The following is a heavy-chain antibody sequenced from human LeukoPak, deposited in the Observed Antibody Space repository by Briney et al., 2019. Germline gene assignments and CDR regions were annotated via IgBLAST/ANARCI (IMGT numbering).Heavy chain of an antibody. J-gene: IGHJ4*02. D-gene: IGHD5-18*01. V-gene: IGHV3-48*04. CDR3: ARDHNYAFDN. CDR2: IGISSGNT. CDR1: GFPFIEYS. Sequence: PGGSLRLSCTASGFPFIEYSMNWVRQAPGKGLEWISYIGISSGNTKYADSVKGRFTISADNAKNSLYLQMNSLRVEDTAVYYCARDHNYAFDNWGQGTLVSVS.